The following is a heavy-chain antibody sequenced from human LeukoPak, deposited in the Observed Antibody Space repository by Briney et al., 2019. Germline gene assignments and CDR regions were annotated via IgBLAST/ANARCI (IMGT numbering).Heavy chain of an antibody. D-gene: IGHD6-19*01. Sequence: ASVKVSCKASGGTFSSYAISWVRQAPGQGLEWMGGINPIFGRANYAQKFQGRVTNTTDKSKSTAYMELSSLRSEDAAVYYCASSTGQWLVRGACFDYWGQGTLVTVSS. CDR2: INPIFGRA. CDR3: ASSTGQWLVRGACFDY. CDR1: GGTFSSYA. V-gene: IGHV1-69*05. J-gene: IGHJ4*02.